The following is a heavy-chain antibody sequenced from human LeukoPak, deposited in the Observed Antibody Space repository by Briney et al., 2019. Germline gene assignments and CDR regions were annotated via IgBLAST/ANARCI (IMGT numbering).Heavy chain of an antibody. CDR2: IYTSGST. J-gene: IGHJ4*02. Sequence: PSETLSLTCTVSGGSISSYYWSWIRQPAGKGLEWIGRIYTSGSTNYNPSLKSRVTMSVDTSKNQFSLKLGSVTAADTAVYYCARSAYDSSGYYSPFDYWGQGTLVTVSS. V-gene: IGHV4-4*07. CDR1: GGSISSYY. D-gene: IGHD3-22*01. CDR3: ARSAYDSSGYYSPFDY.